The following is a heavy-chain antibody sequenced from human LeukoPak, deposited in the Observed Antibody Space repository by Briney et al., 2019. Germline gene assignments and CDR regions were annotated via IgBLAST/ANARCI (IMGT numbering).Heavy chain of an antibody. CDR2: ISYDGSNK. Sequence: PGGSLRLSCAASGFTFSSYGMHRVRQAPGKGLEWVAVISYDGSNKYYADSVKGRFTISRDNSKNTLYLQMNSLRAEDTAVYYCAKRKGSGSFPDYWGQGTLVTVSS. CDR1: GFTFSSYG. D-gene: IGHD3-10*01. V-gene: IGHV3-30*18. J-gene: IGHJ4*02. CDR3: AKRKGSGSFPDY.